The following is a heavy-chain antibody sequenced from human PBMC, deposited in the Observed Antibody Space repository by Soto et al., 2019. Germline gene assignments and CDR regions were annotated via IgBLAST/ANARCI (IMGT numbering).Heavy chain of an antibody. D-gene: IGHD2-2*01. CDR3: ARQSCSSTSRFYDY. J-gene: IGHJ4*02. CDR2: LDPNTGAT. V-gene: IGHV1-2*02. Sequence: VASVKVSCKTSEYTFTDNYIYWLRQAPGQGLEWMGWLDPNTGATDFAQRFQGRVTLTSDTSISTAYMELSRLTSDDTAVFYCARQSCSSTSRFYDYWGPGTLVTVSS. CDR1: EYTFTDNY.